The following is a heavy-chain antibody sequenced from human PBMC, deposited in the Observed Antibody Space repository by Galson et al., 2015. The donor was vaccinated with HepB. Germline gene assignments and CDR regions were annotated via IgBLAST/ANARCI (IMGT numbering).Heavy chain of an antibody. V-gene: IGHV3-9*01. Sequence: LRLSCAASGFTFDDYAMHWVRQAPGKGLEWVSGISWNSGSIVYADSVKGRFTISRHNAKNSLYLHMNSLRAEDTALYFCATAGYGDYGVVVDYWGQGTLVTVSS. CDR1: GFTFDDYA. CDR3: ATAGYGDYGVVVDY. CDR2: ISWNSGSI. D-gene: IGHD4-17*01. J-gene: IGHJ4*02.